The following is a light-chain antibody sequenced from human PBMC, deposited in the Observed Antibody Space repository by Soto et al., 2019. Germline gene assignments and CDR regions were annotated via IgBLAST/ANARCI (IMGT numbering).Light chain of an antibody. Sequence: QSALTQPASVSGSPGQSITISCTGTSSDIDGSNYVSWYQHHPGEAPKLIIYGVSNRPSGISSRFSGSKSGNTASLTISGLQAEDEADYYCSSYTTSSTWVFGGGTKVTVL. CDR1: SSDIDGSNY. CDR2: GVS. V-gene: IGLV2-14*01. J-gene: IGLJ3*02. CDR3: SSYTTSSTWV.